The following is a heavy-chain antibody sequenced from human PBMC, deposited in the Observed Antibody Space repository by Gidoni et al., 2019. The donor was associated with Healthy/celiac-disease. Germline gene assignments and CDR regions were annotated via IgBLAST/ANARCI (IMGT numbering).Heavy chain of an antibody. V-gene: IGHV1-69*01. CDR2: IIPIFGTA. Sequence: QVQLVQSGAAVKKPGSSVNVSCKASGGTFSSYAISWVRQAPGQGLEWMGGIIPIFGTANYAQKFQGRVTITADESTSTADMELSSLRSEDTAVYYCARSVKGPYYYGMDVWGQGTTVTVSS. CDR3: ARSVKGPYYYGMDV. CDR1: GGTFSSYA. J-gene: IGHJ6*02.